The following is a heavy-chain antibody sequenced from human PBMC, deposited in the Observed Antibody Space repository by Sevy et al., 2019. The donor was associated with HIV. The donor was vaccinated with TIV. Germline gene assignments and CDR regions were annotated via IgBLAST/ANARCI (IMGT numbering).Heavy chain of an antibody. CDR1: GFSFSYYG. CDR2: ISHDGINE. J-gene: IGHJ1*01. CDR3: ARDGDEEYFQN. D-gene: IGHD7-27*01. Sequence: GGSLRLSCIGSGFSFSYYGIHWVRQSPGKGLDWVALISHDGINEYYADSVKGRFTISRDNSKNTVYLEMNSLRNEDTALYYCARDGDEEYFQNWGQGTLVTVSS. V-gene: IGHV3-30*03.